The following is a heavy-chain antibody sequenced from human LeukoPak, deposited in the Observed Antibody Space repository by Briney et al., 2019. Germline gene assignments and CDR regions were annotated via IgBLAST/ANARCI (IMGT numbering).Heavy chain of an antibody. CDR1: GFAFSSHG. Sequence: PGGSLRLSCAASGFAFSSHGMSWVRQAPGKGLEWVSTISGSGDYTYYADSVKGRFTISRDNSKNTLYLQMNSLRAEDTAIYYCAKARGYSSSWYYFDYWGQGTLVTVSS. CDR2: ISGSGDYT. D-gene: IGHD6-13*01. V-gene: IGHV3-23*01. CDR3: AKARGYSSSWYYFDY. J-gene: IGHJ4*02.